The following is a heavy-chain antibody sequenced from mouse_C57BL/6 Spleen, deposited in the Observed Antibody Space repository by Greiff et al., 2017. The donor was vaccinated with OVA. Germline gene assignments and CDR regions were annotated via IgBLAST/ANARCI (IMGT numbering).Heavy chain of an antibody. Sequence: VKLVESGAELVKPGASVKISCKASGYAFSSYWMNWVKQRPGKGLEWIGLIYPGDGDTNYNGKFKGKATLTADKSSSTAYLQLSSLTSEDSAVYFCARQNWITTVVRYWYFDVWGTGTTVTVSS. V-gene: IGHV1-80*01. CDR3: ARQNWITTVVRYWYFDV. CDR1: GYAFSSYW. J-gene: IGHJ1*03. D-gene: IGHD1-1*01. CDR2: IYPGDGDT.